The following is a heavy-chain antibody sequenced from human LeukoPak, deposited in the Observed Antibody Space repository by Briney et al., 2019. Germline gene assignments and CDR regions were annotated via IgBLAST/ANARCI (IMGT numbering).Heavy chain of an antibody. CDR1: GYSITGYY. D-gene: IGHD6-13*01. CDR3: ARGGPSGSSYLWADY. Sequence: ASVKVSCKASGYSITGYYIHWVRQAPGQGLEWMGWINPYSGATNYARKFQGRVTMTRDTSISTAFMELSRLTSDDTAFYYCARGGPSGSSYLWADYWGQGTLVTVSS. CDR2: INPYSGAT. J-gene: IGHJ4*02. V-gene: IGHV1-2*02.